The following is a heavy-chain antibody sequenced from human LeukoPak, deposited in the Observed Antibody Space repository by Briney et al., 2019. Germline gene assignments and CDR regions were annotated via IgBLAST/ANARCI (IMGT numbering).Heavy chain of an antibody. D-gene: IGHD2-15*01. CDR2: ISDSGDST. Sequence: GGSLRLSCAASGFTFTSYAMNWVRRAPGKGLEWVSGISDSGDSTDYADSVKGRFTISRDNSKNTLYLQMNSLRAEDTAVYFCAKDLAGYCSGGSCYFKWFDPWGQGTLVTVSS. CDR1: GFTFTSYA. V-gene: IGHV3-23*01. CDR3: AKDLAGYCSGGSCYFKWFDP. J-gene: IGHJ5*02.